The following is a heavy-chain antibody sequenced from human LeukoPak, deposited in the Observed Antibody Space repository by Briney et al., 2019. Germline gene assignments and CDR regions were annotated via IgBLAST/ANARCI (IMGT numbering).Heavy chain of an antibody. CDR2: IYYSGSA. J-gene: IGHJ6*02. Sequence: SETLSLTCTVSGGSISSYYWNWIRQPPGKGLEWIGYIYYSGSANFTPSLKSRVTISVDTSKSQFSLNLSSVTAADTAVYYCARDQGYGMDVWGQGTTVTVSS. CDR1: GGSISSYY. V-gene: IGHV4-59*01. CDR3: ARDQGYGMDV.